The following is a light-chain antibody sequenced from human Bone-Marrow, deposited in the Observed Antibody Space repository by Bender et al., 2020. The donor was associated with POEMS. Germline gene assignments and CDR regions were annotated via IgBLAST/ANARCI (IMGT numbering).Light chain of an antibody. V-gene: IGLV2-14*01. CDR1: SSDVGNYNY. CDR2: DVS. Sequence: QSALTQPASVSGSPGQSITISCTGTSSDVGNYNYVSWYQQHPGKAPKLMIYDVSNRPSGVSDRFSGSKSDNTASLTISGLQAEDEADYFCNSYAGSNNVLFGGGTKLTVL. J-gene: IGLJ2*01. CDR3: NSYAGSNNVL.